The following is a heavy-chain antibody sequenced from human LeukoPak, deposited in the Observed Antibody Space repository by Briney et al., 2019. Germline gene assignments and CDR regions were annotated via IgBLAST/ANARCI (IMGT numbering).Heavy chain of an antibody. CDR1: GGSISSSSYY. Sequence: PSETLSLTCTVPGGSISSSSYYWGWIRQPPGKGLEWIGSIYYSGSTYYNPSLKSRVTISVDTSKNQFSLKLSSVTAADTAVYYCARDLEGIAAAGTSSNYYYGMDVWGQGTTVTVSS. J-gene: IGHJ6*02. D-gene: IGHD6-13*01. CDR3: ARDLEGIAAAGTSSNYYYGMDV. V-gene: IGHV4-39*07. CDR2: IYYSGST.